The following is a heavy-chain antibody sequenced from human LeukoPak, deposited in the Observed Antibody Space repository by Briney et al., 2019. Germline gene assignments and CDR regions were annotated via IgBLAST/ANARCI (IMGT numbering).Heavy chain of an antibody. CDR3: AKDRRGYSYGHHFDY. J-gene: IGHJ4*02. V-gene: IGHV3-30*18. CDR2: ISYDGSNK. CDR1: GFTFSSYG. D-gene: IGHD5-18*01. Sequence: PGGSLRLSCAASGFTFSSYGMHWVRQAPGKGLEWVAVISYDGSNKYYADSVKGRFTISRDNSKNTLYLQMNSLRAEDTAVYYCAKDRRGYSYGHHFDYWGQGTLVTVSS.